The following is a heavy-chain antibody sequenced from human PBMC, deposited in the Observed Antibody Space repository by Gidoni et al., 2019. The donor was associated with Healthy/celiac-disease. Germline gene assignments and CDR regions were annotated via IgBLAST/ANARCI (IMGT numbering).Heavy chain of an antibody. D-gene: IGHD3-10*01. V-gene: IGHV3-9*01. CDR2: IGWNSGSI. J-gene: IGHJ3*02. CDR3: AKDRTYGSGSYDAFDI. Sequence: AQLVDTVGGLAQPGGSLRLSCPPPGSSFADYARNWVRQAPGTGLEWVSGIGWNSGSIGYADSVKSRFTISRDNAKNSLYLQMNSLRAEDTALYYCAKDRTYGSGSYDAFDIWGQGTMVTVSS. CDR1: GSSFADYA.